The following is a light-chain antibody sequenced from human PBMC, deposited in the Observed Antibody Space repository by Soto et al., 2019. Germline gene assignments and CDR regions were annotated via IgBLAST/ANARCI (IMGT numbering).Light chain of an antibody. CDR1: QSISIN. V-gene: IGKV3D-15*01. Sequence: IGLTQSAGTLSVNKGDRVTLSCRASQSISINLAWYQHKPGQAPRLLIHGASTRATGIPARISGSGSGTEFTLTISSLQSEDFAVYYCQQFRNLPWPFGHGS. J-gene: IGKJ1*01. CDR3: QQFRNLPWP. CDR2: GAS.